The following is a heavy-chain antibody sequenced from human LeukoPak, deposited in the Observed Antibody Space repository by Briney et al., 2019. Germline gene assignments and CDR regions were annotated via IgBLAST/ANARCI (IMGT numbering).Heavy chain of an antibody. CDR3: VKGRYGTGWDF. V-gene: IGHV3-64D*06. CDR1: GFSCSTHN. J-gene: IGHJ4*02. D-gene: IGHD3-10*01. Sequence: GGSLKLSCSASGFSCSTHNMHWVRQAPGKGLEFVSGITSDGENTDYLDFVKGRFTITRDNSKNTLYLHMTSLRPEDTAVYFYVKGRYGTGWDFWGPGTLVIVSS. CDR2: ITSDGENT.